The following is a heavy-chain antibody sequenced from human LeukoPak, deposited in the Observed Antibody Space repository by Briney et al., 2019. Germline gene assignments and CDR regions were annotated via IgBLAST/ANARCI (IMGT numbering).Heavy chain of an antibody. CDR2: INHNGNVN. Sequence: GGSLRLFCAASGFTFSSYWMNWARQAPGKGLEWVASINHNGNVNYYVDSVKGRFTISRDNAKNSLYLQMSNLRAEDTAVYFCVRGGGLDVWGQGATVTVSS. D-gene: IGHD3-16*01. CDR3: VRGGGLDV. V-gene: IGHV3-7*03. CDR1: GFTFSSYW. J-gene: IGHJ6*02.